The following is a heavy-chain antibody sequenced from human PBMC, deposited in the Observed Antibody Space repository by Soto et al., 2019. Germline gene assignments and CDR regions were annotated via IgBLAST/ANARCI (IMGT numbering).Heavy chain of an antibody. CDR3: ARVPLGYCSGGSCSTHFDY. CDR2: IYYSGST. V-gene: IGHV4-31*03. D-gene: IGHD2-15*01. CDR1: GGSISSGGYY. J-gene: IGHJ4*02. Sequence: SSETLSLTCTVSGGSISSGGYYWSWIRQHPGKGLEWIGYIYYSGSTYYNPSLKSRVTISVDTSKNQFSLKLSSVTAADTAVYYCARVPLGYCSGGSCSTHFDYWGQGTLVTVSS.